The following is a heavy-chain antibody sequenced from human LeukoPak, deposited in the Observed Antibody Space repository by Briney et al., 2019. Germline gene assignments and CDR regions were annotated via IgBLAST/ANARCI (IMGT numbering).Heavy chain of an antibody. CDR2: IYHSGST. CDR1: GYSISSGYY. CDR3: ARGSRIAAAGTRWFDP. V-gene: IGHV4-38-2*02. Sequence: PSETLSLTCTVSGYSISSGYYWGWIRQPPGKGLEWIGSIYHSGSTYYNPSLKSRVTISVDTSKNQFSLKLSSVTAADTAVYYCARGSRIAAAGTRWFDPWGQGTLVTVSS. J-gene: IGHJ5*02. D-gene: IGHD6-13*01.